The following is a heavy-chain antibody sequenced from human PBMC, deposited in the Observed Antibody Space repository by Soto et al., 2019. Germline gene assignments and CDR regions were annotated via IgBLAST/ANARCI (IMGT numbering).Heavy chain of an antibody. J-gene: IGHJ4*02. CDR2: VYWDDDK. Sequence: QITLNESGPALGKTTQTLTLTCTFSGFSLNTRAVGVGWIRQPPGKALELRGAVYWDDDKTYSPSRKSRLTITKDTPQNQVVLRMTTMDPVDTATYFCAQRMRGGSCFWGQGTLVTVSS. D-gene: IGHD3-10*01. CDR3: AQRMRGGSCF. CDR1: GFSLNTRAVG. V-gene: IGHV2-5*02.